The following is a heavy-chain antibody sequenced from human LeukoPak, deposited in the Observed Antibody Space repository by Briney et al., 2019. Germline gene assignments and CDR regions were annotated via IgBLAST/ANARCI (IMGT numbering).Heavy chain of an antibody. CDR2: INHSGSN. V-gene: IGHV4-34*01. J-gene: IGHJ5*01. CDR1: GGYINSHY. CDR3: ARGRGRGVLITTSRRSFWFDS. D-gene: IGHD3-22*01. Sequence: PSETLSLTCTVSGGYINSHYWSWLRQPPGKGVEGVGEINHSGSNTYKPSLKSRVNISLNTSKNQFSLKLSSLPAADTAVYYCARGRGRGVLITTSRRSFWFDSWGQGTLVTVSS.